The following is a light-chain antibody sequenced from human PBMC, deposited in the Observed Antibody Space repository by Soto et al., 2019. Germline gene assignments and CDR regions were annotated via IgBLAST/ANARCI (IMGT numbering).Light chain of an antibody. V-gene: IGLV2-11*01. CDR2: DVS. CDR1: SSDVGSYNY. CDR3: CSYAGSYTLYV. J-gene: IGLJ1*01. Sequence: QSVLTQPRSVSGSPGQSVTISCTGTSSDVGSYNYVSWYQQHPGKAPKLMIYDVSKRPSGVPDRFPGPKSGNTASLTISGLQAEDEADYYCCSYAGSYTLYVFGTGTKVTVL.